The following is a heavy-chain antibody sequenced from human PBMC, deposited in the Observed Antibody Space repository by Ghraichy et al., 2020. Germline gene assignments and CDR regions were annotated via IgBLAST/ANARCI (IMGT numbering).Heavy chain of an antibody. CDR2: IYHSGST. CDR3: ASSNADAFDI. Sequence: SETLSFTCAVSGGSISSGGYSWSWIRQPPGKGLEWIGYIYHSGSTYYNPSLKSRVTISVDRSKNQFSLKLSSVTAADTAVYYCASSNADAFDIWGQGTMVTVSS. CDR1: GGSISSGGYS. J-gene: IGHJ3*02. V-gene: IGHV4-30-2*01.